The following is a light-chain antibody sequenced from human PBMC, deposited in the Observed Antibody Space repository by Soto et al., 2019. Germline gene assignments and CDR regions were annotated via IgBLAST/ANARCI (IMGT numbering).Light chain of an antibody. J-gene: IGKJ4*01. CDR2: DAS. CDR3: QQRSNWLT. Sequence: ESVLTRSPGILSLSPGERATLSCRASQSLSSYLAWYQQKPGQAPRLLIYDASNRATGIPARFSGSGSGTDFTLTISSLEPEDFAVYYCQQRSNWLTFGGGTKVDIK. V-gene: IGKV3-11*01. CDR1: QSLSSY.